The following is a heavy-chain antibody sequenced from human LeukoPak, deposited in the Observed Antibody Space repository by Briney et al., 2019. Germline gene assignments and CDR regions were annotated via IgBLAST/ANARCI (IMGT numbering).Heavy chain of an antibody. D-gene: IGHD2-2*01. V-gene: IGHV3-33*01. CDR1: GFTFSSYG. J-gene: IGHJ6*02. CDR2: IWYDGSNK. CDR3: ARDPYSIVVVPAIDYGMDV. Sequence: RAGGSLRLSCAASGFTFSSYGMPWVRQAPGKGLEWVAVIWYDGSNKYYADSVKGRFTISRDNSKNTLYLQMNSLRAEDTAVYYCARDPYSIVVVPAIDYGMDVWGQGTTVTVSS.